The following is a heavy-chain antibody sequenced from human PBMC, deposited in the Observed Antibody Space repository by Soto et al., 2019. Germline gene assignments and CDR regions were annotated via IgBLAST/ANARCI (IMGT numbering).Heavy chain of an antibody. CDR2: IYPGDSDT. Sequence: GESLKISCQCSGYRFTSYWIGWVRQMPGKGLEWMGIIYPGDSDTRYSPSFQGQVTISADKSISTAYLQWSSLKASDTAMYYCARSQSCSSTSCYTPRDAFDIWGQGTMVTVSS. V-gene: IGHV5-51*01. D-gene: IGHD2-2*02. CDR1: GYRFTSYW. CDR3: ARSQSCSSTSCYTPRDAFDI. J-gene: IGHJ3*02.